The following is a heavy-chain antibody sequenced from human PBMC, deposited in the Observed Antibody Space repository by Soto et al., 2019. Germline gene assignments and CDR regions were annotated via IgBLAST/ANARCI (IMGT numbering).Heavy chain of an antibody. CDR1: GFTFSSYA. Sequence: PGGSLRLSCAASGFTFSSYAMSWVRQAPGKGLEWVSAISGSGGSTYYADSVKGRFTISRDNSKNTLYLQMNSLRAEDTAVYYCAKTVVRGVTYYYYYYGMDVWGQGTTVTVSS. D-gene: IGHD3-10*01. V-gene: IGHV3-23*01. J-gene: IGHJ6*02. CDR2: ISGSGGST. CDR3: AKTVVRGVTYYYYYYGMDV.